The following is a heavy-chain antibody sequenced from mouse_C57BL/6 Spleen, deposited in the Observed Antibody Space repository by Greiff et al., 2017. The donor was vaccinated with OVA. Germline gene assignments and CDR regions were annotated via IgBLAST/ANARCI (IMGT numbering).Heavy chain of an antibody. CDR3: ARLAYYGSSPVYFDY. D-gene: IGHD1-1*01. CDR2: IDPSDSYT. J-gene: IGHJ2*01. Sequence: QVQLQQSGAELVMPGASVKLSCKASGYTFTSYWMHWVKQRPGQGLEWIGEIDPSDSYTNYNQKFKGKSTLTVDKSSSTAYMQLSSLTSEDSAVYYCARLAYYGSSPVYFDYWGQGTTLTVSS. V-gene: IGHV1-69*01. CDR1: GYTFTSYW.